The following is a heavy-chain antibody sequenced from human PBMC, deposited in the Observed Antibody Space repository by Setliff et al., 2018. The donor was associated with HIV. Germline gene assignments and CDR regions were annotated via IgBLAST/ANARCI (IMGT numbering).Heavy chain of an antibody. J-gene: IGHJ3*02. D-gene: IGHD5-12*01. V-gene: IGHV1-46*01. Sequence: ASVKVSCKPSGYSFTNHYMHWVRQAPGQGLEWMGVINPTGGSTRNTQKFQGRVATTRDTSTSTVYMELSSLRSEDTAVYYCASAEAWQRNALGIWGQGTMVTVSS. CDR3: ASAEAWQRNALGI. CDR2: INPTGGST. CDR1: GYSFTNHY.